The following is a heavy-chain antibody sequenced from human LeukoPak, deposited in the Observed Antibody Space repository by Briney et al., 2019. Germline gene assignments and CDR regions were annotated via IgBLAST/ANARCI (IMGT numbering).Heavy chain of an antibody. V-gene: IGHV4-39*07. CDR3: ARVDYYYYNMDV. J-gene: IGHJ6*04. CDR2: IYYSGST. CDR1: GGSISSYY. Sequence: SETLSLTCTVSGGSISSYYWGWIRQPPGKGLEWIGSIYYSGSTYYNPSLKSRVTISVDTSKNRFSLKLSSVTAADTAVYYCARVDYYYYNMDVWGKGTTVTVSS.